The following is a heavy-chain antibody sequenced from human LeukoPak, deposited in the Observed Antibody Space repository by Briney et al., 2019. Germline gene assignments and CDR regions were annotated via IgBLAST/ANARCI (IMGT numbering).Heavy chain of an antibody. CDR1: GGTFSSYA. CDR2: IIPIFGTA. CDR3: ARVGSLYGDPIDY. J-gene: IGHJ4*02. D-gene: IGHD4-17*01. V-gene: IGHV1-69*05. Sequence: SSVKVSCKASGGTFSSYAISWVRQAPGQGLEWMGRIIPIFGTANYAQKFQGRVTITTDESTSTAYMELSSLRSDDTAVYYCARVGSLYGDPIDYWGQGTLVTVSS.